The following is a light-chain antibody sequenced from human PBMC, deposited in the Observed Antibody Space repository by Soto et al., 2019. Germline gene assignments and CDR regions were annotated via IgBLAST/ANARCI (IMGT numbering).Light chain of an antibody. J-gene: IGLJ1*01. CDR2: EDT. Sequence: NFMLTQPHSVSESPGKTVTISCTRSSGSIASNYVQWYQQRPGSAPTTVIYEDTQRPSGVPDRFSGSIDSSSNSASLTISGLKTEDEAEYICISYKTDDTFLFGTGTKVTVL. CDR3: ISYKTDDTFL. CDR1: SGSIASNY. V-gene: IGLV6-57*04.